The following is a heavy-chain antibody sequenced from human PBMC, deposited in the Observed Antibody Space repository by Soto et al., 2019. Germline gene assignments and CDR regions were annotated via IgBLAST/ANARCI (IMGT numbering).Heavy chain of an antibody. J-gene: IGHJ4*02. D-gene: IGHD5-12*01. CDR2: IHHSAGT. Sequence: QVQLQESGPGLVKPSGTLSLSCAVSGGSVCNHNWWSWVRQSPGNGLEWIAEIHHSAGTSYNPSLESRSTLAVDTSKNELSLRLNYVTAADMAVYYCTKNSAYALDYWGLGILVTVSS. CDR3: TKNSAYALDY. V-gene: IGHV4-4*02. CDR1: GGSVCNHNW.